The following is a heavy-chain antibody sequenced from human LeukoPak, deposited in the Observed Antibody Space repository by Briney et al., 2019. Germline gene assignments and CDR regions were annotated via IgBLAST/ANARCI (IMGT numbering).Heavy chain of an antibody. CDR2: IYSNGWT. CDR3: ARGSGWASFDP. Sequence: SETPSLTCTVSGGSISTDLYYWTWIRQPAGKGLEWIGRIYSNGWTDYNPPLKSRVSISIDTSKNHFSLKMSLATAADTALYYCARGSGWASFDPWGQGTLVAVSS. J-gene: IGHJ5*02. CDR1: GGSISTDLYY. D-gene: IGHD6-19*01. V-gene: IGHV4-61*02.